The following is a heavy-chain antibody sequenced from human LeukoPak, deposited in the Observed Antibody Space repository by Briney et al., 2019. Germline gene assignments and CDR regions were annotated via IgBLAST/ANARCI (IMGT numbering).Heavy chain of an antibody. D-gene: IGHD2-2*01. Sequence: SETPSLTCAVYGGSFSGYYWSWIRQPPGKGLEWIGEINHSGSTNYNPSLKSRVTISVDTSKNQFSLKLTSVTAADTAVYYCARLGYCSSTSCYPDYWGQGTLVTVSS. CDR3: ARLGYCSSTSCYPDY. V-gene: IGHV4-34*01. J-gene: IGHJ4*02. CDR1: GGSFSGYY. CDR2: INHSGST.